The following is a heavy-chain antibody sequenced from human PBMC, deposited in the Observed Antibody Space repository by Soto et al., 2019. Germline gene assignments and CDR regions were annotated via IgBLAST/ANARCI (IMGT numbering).Heavy chain of an antibody. CDR3: ASRDPGTSVDY. V-gene: IGHV4-4*02. CDR2: IYRTGST. D-gene: IGHD1-7*01. J-gene: IGHJ4*02. CDR1: GGSFTSNNW. Sequence: PSETLSLTCAVSGGSFTSNNWWTWVRQSPGQGLEWIGEIYRTGSTNYNPSLKSRVTISLDKSENQFSLKVTSLTAADTAVYYCASRDPGTSVDYWGQGTLVTVSS.